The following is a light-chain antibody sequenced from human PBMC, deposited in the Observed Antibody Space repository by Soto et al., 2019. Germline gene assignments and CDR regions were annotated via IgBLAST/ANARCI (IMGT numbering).Light chain of an antibody. CDR2: GAS. CDR1: QSVASN. Sequence: EIVMTQSPASLSVSPGDGATLSCRASQSVASNVAWYQQKPGQGPRLLIYGASTRAVGVPARFSGSGSGTDFTLTINSLQSEDFAVYYCQQYHNWPPQYTFGQGTKLQSK. V-gene: IGKV3-15*01. CDR3: QQYHNWPPQYT. J-gene: IGKJ2*01.